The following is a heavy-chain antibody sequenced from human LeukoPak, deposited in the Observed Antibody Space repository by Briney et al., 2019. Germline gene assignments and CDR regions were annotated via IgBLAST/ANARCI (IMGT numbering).Heavy chain of an antibody. V-gene: IGHV3-30*18. D-gene: IGHD3-9*01. Sequence: GGSLRLSCAASGFTFSSYGMHWVRQAPGKGLEWVAVISYDGSNKYYADSVKGRFTISRGNSKNTLYLQMNSLRAEDTAVYYCAKSSRPLRYFDWLLLSWGQGTLVTVSS. CDR1: GFTFSSYG. CDR3: AKSSRPLRYFDWLLLS. CDR2: ISYDGSNK. J-gene: IGHJ4*02.